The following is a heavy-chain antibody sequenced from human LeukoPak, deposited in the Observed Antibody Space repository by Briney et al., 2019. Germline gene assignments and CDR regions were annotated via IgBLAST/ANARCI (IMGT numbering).Heavy chain of an antibody. Sequence: SVKVCGKASGCTFSSYAITWVREAPGPGLEWMGRIIASLDIANYAQKFQGRVTIIADKSTSTAYMELSSVRAEDTAVYYCAREVGGGATNYFDYWGQGTLVTVSS. CDR1: GCTFSSYA. D-gene: IGHD1-26*01. J-gene: IGHJ4*02. V-gene: IGHV1-69*04. CDR3: AREVGGGATNYFDY. CDR2: IIASLDIA.